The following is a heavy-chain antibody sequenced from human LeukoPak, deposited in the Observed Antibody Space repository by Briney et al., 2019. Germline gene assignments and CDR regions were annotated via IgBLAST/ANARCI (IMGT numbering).Heavy chain of an antibody. V-gene: IGHV1-8*03. CDR1: GYTFTSYD. J-gene: IGHJ6*03. CDR3: ARVGGYYYMDV. Sequence: GASVKVSCKASGYTFTSYDINWVRQATGQGLEWMGWMNPNSDNTGYAQKFQGRVTITRNTSIGTAYMELSSLRSEDTAVYYCARVGGYYYMDVWGKGTTVTVSS. CDR2: MNPNSDNT.